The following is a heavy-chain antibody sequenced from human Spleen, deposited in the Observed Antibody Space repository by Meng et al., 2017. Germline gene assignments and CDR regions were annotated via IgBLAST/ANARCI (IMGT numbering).Heavy chain of an antibody. J-gene: IGHJ1*01. V-gene: IGHV1-8*01. D-gene: IGHD5-12*01. CDR1: GYTFTSYD. Sequence: QGQVGQSGAEVKNPGASVKVSCKASGYTFTSYDINWVRQATGQGLEWMGWMNPNSGNTGYAQKFQGRVTMTRNTSISTAYMELSSLRSEDTAVYYCARGPFGYGYFQHWGQGTLVTVSS. CDR3: ARGPFGYGYFQH. CDR2: MNPNSGNT.